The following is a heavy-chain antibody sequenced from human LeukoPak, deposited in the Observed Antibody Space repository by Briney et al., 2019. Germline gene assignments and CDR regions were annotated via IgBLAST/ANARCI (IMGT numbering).Heavy chain of an antibody. CDR1: GYSFTSYW. J-gene: IGHJ2*01. D-gene: IGHD6-13*01. CDR3: ARTAAAGNWYFDL. Sequence: GESLKISCKGSGYSFTSYWIGWVRQMPGKGLEWMGIIYPGDSDTRYSPSFQGQVTISADKSISTAYLQWSSLKASGTAMYYCARTAAAGNWYFDLWGRGTLVTVSS. V-gene: IGHV5-51*01. CDR2: IYPGDSDT.